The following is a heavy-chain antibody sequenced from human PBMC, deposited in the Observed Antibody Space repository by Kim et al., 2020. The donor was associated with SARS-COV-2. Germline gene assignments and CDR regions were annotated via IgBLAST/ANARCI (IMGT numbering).Heavy chain of an antibody. Sequence: GGSLRLSCAASGFTFSDYYMSWIRQAPGKGLEWVSYISSSGSTIYYADSVKGRFTISRDNAKNSLYLQMNSLRAEDTAVYYCARDSIYYDILTGYTCFDYWGQGTLVTVSS. J-gene: IGHJ4*02. D-gene: IGHD3-9*01. CDR3: ARDSIYYDILTGYTCFDY. CDR2: ISSSGSTI. V-gene: IGHV3-11*04. CDR1: GFTFSDYY.